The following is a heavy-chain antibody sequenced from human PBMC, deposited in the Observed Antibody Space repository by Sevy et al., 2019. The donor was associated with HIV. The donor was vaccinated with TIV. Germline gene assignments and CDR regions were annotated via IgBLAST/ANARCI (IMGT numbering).Heavy chain of an antibody. V-gene: IGHV1-46*01. CDR2: ISPSGGSR. Sequence: ASVKVSCKASGYTFTSYYMHWVRQAPGQGLEWMGMISPSGGSRSYAQKFQGRVTMTRDTCKSIVYMELSSLRSEETAVYYCARDTGTSITARPSAFDIWGQGTMVTVSS. CDR1: GYTFTSYY. D-gene: IGHD6-6*01. CDR3: ARDTGTSITARPSAFDI. J-gene: IGHJ3*02.